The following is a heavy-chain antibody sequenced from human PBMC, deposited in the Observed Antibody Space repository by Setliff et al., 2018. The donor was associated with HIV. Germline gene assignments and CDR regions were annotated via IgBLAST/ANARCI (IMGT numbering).Heavy chain of an antibody. CDR3: ARNHYYGSGKNRWFDP. D-gene: IGHD3-10*01. V-gene: IGHV4-38-2*01. CDR2: SYHTGSK. CDR1: GYPIDSGFY. J-gene: IGHJ5*02. Sequence: SETLSLTCAVYGYPIDSGFYWGWIRQTPGKGLEWIASSYHTGSKYYNPSLKRRVTISVDTSKNQFSQKLTSVTAADTAVYYCARNHYYGSGKNRWFDPWGQGMLVTV.